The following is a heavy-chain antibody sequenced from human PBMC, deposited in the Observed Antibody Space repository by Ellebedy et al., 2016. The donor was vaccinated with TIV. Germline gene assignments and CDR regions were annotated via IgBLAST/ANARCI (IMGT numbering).Heavy chain of an antibody. Sequence: GSLRLXCTVPGDSISSSSYCWGWIRQPPGKGLEWIGSIYYSGNTYYNPSLKSRATISVDTSTTQLSLNLSSVTAADTAVYFCVRLRQSRDRSHWYFDLWGRGTLVTVSS. D-gene: IGHD1-14*01. CDR2: IYYSGNT. V-gene: IGHV4-39*07. CDR3: VRLRQSRDRSHWYFDL. CDR1: GDSISSSSYC. J-gene: IGHJ2*01.